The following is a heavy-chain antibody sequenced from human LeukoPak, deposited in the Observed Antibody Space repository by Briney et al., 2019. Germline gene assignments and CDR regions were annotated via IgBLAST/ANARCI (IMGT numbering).Heavy chain of an antibody. D-gene: IGHD5-18*01. Sequence: ASVKVSCKASGGTFSRYAVSWVRQAPGQGLEWMGGIIPIFGTANYAQKFQGRVTITADESTSTDYMELSSLRSEDTAVYYCARPHGGNNYGYYFDYWGQGTLVTVSS. CDR1: GGTFSRYA. CDR3: ARPHGGNNYGYYFDY. V-gene: IGHV1-69*13. J-gene: IGHJ4*02. CDR2: IIPIFGTA.